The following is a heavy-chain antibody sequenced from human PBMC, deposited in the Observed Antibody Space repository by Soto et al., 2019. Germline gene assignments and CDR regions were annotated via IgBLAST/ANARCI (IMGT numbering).Heavy chain of an antibody. CDR3: ARDLDFWSGKDAFDN. D-gene: IGHD3-3*01. CDR2: INSDGSST. V-gene: IGHV3-74*01. CDR1: GFTFSSYW. J-gene: IGHJ3*02. Sequence: GGSLRVSCAASGFTFSSYWMHWGRQAPGTGLVWVSRINSDGSSTSYADSVKGRFTISRDNAKNTLYLQMNSLRAEDTSVYYCARDLDFWSGKDAFDNWGQGAMVTVSS.